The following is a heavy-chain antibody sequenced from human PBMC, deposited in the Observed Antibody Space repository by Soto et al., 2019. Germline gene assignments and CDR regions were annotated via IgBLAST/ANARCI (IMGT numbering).Heavy chain of an antibody. CDR3: ARSGVTGIVIPSHWFDP. CDR2: ISSSGCS. Sequence: LSLTCSVSGDSFCGVGCCSWIHQLPGRGWGCIGSISSSGCSYYNPALNNRISLSLDTAQNQFSLKLLSVTAADTAIYYCARSGVTGIVIPSHWFDPWGQGTLLTVS. D-gene: IGHD2-21*02. CDR1: GDSFCGVGC. V-gene: IGHV4-31*03. J-gene: IGHJ5*02.